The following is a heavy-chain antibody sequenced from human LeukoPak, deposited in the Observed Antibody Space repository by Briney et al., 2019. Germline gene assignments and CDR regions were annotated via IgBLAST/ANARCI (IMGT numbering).Heavy chain of an antibody. J-gene: IGHJ5*02. V-gene: IGHV3-23*01. D-gene: IGHD1-26*01. CDR1: GFTFSSYA. CDR2: ISGSGRST. Sequence: GGSLSLSCAASGFTFSSYAMNWVRQAPGKGLEWVSAISGSGRSTYYADSVKGRFTISRDNSKNTLYLQMNSLRAGDTAVYYCAKDKVGATTYNWFDPWGQGTLVTVSS. CDR3: AKDKVGATTYNWFDP.